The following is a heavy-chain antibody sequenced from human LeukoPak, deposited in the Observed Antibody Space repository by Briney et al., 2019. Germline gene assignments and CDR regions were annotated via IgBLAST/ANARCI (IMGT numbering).Heavy chain of an antibody. D-gene: IGHD3-22*01. CDR1: EFTFSSYS. CDR3: AKGSYYDSSGSFYFDY. J-gene: IGHJ4*02. CDR2: ITNSGNSE. Sequence: PGGSLRLSCAASEFTFSSYSMNWVRQAPGKGLEWVSYITNSGNSESYADSVKGRFTISRDNSKNTLYVQVNSLGTEDTAAYYCAKGSYYDSSGSFYFDYWGQGTLVTVSS. V-gene: IGHV3-48*01.